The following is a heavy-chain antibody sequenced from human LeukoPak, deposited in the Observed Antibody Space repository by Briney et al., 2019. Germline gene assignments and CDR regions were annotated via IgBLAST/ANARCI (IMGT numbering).Heavy chain of an antibody. CDR2: IYPGNSDT. CDR3: ARAFSGVGTIDY. J-gene: IGHJ4*02. CDR1: GYSFTSFW. Sequence: KVGESLKISCKGSGYSFTSFWIAWVRQMPGKGLEWMGFIYPGNSDTRYSPSFQGQVTISADKSISTAYLQWSSLKASDTAMYYCARAFSGVGTIDYWGQGTLVTVSS. D-gene: IGHD5-12*01. V-gene: IGHV5-51*01.